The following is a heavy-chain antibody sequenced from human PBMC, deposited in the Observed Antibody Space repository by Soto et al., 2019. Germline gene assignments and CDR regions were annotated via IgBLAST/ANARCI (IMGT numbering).Heavy chain of an antibody. Sequence: VQVQESGPGLVKPSETLSLTCTVSGDSIDNYYWTWIRQPPGKGLEWIAYFYHLWGTDYNPSLGGRVTISVDTSHNQASLQLTSVTAADTAVYYCTRGNPTIIRAPQDWGQGLLVSVSS. CDR2: FYHLWGT. J-gene: IGHJ1*01. CDR1: GDSIDNYY. V-gene: IGHV4-59*01. D-gene: IGHD3-22*01. CDR3: TRGNPTIIRAPQD.